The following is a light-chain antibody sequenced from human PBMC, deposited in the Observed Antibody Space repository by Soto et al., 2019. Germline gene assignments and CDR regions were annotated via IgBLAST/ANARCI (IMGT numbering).Light chain of an antibody. Sequence: DIQMTQSPSSLSASVGDRVTITCRASQSISSYLNWYQQKPGKAPKLLIYAASSLQSGVPSRFSGRGSGTDFTLTISSLQPEDFATYDCQQSYSFGQGTKVEIK. V-gene: IGKV1-39*01. J-gene: IGKJ1*01. CDR1: QSISSY. CDR3: QQSYS. CDR2: AAS.